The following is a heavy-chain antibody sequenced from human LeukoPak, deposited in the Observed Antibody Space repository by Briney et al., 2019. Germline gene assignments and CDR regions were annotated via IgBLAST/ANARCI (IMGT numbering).Heavy chain of an antibody. V-gene: IGHV3-43D*03. CDR1: GFTFDDYA. CDR3: AKDKRPRYYYYYYMDV. CDR2: ISWDGGST. Sequence: PGGSLRLSCAASGFTFDDYAMHWVRQAPGKGLEWVSLISWDGGSTYYADSVKGRFTISRDNSTNSLYLQMNSLRAEDTALYYCAKDKRPRYYYYYYMDVWGKGTTVTVSS. J-gene: IGHJ6*03.